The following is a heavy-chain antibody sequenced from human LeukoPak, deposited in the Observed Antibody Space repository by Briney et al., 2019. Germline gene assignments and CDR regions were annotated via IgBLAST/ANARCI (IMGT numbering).Heavy chain of an antibody. J-gene: IGHJ5*02. D-gene: IGHD2-15*01. CDR2: IYPGDSDT. CDR1: GYSFTSYW. CDR3: ARIGYCSGGSCYMVDP. V-gene: IGHV5-51*01. Sequence: GESLKISCKGSGYSFTSYWIGWVRQMPGKGLEWMGIIYPGDSDTRYSPSFQGQVTISADKSTSTAYLQWSSLKASDTAMYYCARIGYCSGGSCYMVDPWGQGTLVTVSS.